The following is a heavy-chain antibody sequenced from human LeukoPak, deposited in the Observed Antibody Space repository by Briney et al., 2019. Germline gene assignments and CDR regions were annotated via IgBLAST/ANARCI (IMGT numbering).Heavy chain of an antibody. CDR3: ARELGTVQAFDI. CDR2: IIPIFGTA. CDR1: GGTFSSYA. D-gene: IGHD7-27*01. J-gene: IGHJ3*02. V-gene: IGHV1-69*06. Sequence: SVKVSCKASGGTFSSYAISWVRQAPGQGLEWMGGIIPIFGTANYAQKFQGRVTITADKSTSTAYMELSSLRSDDTAVYYCARELGTVQAFDIWGQGTMVTVSS.